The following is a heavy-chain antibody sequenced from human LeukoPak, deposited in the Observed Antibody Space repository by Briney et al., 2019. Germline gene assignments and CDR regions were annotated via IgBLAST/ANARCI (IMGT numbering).Heavy chain of an antibody. D-gene: IGHD2-2*01. J-gene: IGHJ3*02. CDR2: IGSNGGST. CDR1: GFTFNSYA. V-gene: IGHV3-64*02. Sequence: GGSLRLSCAASGFTFNSYAMHWVRQAPGKGLEYVLVIGSNGGSTYYADSVKGRFTISRDNSKNTLYLQMGSLRAEDIAVYYCARSNCSTTDCLFNAFDIWGQGTMVTVSS. CDR3: ARSNCSTTDCLFNAFDI.